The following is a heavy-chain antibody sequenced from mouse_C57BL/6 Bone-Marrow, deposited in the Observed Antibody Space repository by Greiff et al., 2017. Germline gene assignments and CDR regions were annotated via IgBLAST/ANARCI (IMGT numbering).Heavy chain of an antibody. CDR1: GYSFTSYY. J-gene: IGHJ3*01. CDR3: ARPYYVCPFAY. Sequence: QVQLKQSGPELVKPGASVKISCKASGYSFTSYYIHWVKQRPGQGLAWIGWIYPGSGNTKYNEKFKGKATLTAETSSSTAYMQLSSLTSEDSAFYYCARPYYVCPFAYWGQGTLVTVSA. V-gene: IGHV1-66*01. D-gene: IGHD1-1*01. CDR2: IYPGSGNT.